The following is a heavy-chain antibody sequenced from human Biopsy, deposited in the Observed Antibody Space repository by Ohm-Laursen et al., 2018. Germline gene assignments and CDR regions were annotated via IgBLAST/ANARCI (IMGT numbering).Heavy chain of an antibody. J-gene: IGHJ5*02. CDR2: INPRFGTA. CDR1: GATFSNYA. Sequence: SVKVSCKASGATFSNYAINWLRQAPGQGLEWMGGINPRFGTAKYAQRFQGRVTITADKSTSTADMELSSLRSDDTAVYYCARSFGVVINFEHNWFDPWGQGTLVTVSS. V-gene: IGHV1-69*06. CDR3: ARSFGVVINFEHNWFDP. D-gene: IGHD3-3*01.